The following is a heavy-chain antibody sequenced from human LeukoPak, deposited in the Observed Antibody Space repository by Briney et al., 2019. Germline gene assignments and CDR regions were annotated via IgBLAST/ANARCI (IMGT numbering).Heavy chain of an antibody. CDR1: GGSFSGYY. Sequence: SETLSLTCAVYGGSFSGYYWSWIRQPPGKGLEWIGEINHSGSTNYNPSLKSRVTISVDTSKNQFSLKLSSVTAADTAVYYCARDRGYSGTLSLLDYWGQGTLVTVSS. V-gene: IGHV4-34*01. J-gene: IGHJ4*02. D-gene: IGHD5-18*01. CDR2: INHSGST. CDR3: ARDRGYSGTLSLLDY.